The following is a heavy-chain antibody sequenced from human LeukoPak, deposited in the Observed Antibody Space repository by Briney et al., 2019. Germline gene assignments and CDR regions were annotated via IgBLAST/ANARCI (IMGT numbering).Heavy chain of an antibody. V-gene: IGHV7-4-1*02. CDR2: INTNTGNP. CDR3: ARPVLPYYYYGMDV. J-gene: IGHJ6*02. CDR1: GYTFTNYA. Sequence: GASVKVSCKASGYTFTNYAMNWVRQAPGQGLEWMGWINTNTGNPTYAQGFTGRFVFSLDTSVSTAYLQISSLKAEDTAVYYCARPVLPYYYYGMDVWGQGTTVTVSS.